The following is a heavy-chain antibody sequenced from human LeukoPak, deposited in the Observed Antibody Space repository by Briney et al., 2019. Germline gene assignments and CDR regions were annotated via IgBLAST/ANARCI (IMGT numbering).Heavy chain of an antibody. Sequence: ASVKVSCKASGGTFSSYAISWVRQAPGQGLEWMGGTIPIFGTANYAQKFQGRVTITADESTSTVYMELSSLRSEDTAVYYCARDLGYCSGGSCYSTGLGYYYYYMDVWGKGTTVTVSS. CDR3: ARDLGYCSGGSCYSTGLGYYYYYMDV. CDR1: GGTFSSYA. J-gene: IGHJ6*03. V-gene: IGHV1-69*13. D-gene: IGHD2-15*01. CDR2: TIPIFGTA.